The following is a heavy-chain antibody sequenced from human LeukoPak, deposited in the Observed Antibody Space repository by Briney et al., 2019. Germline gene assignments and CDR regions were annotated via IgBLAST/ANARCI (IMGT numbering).Heavy chain of an antibody. D-gene: IGHD3-3*01. CDR1: GFTFSNYA. CDR3: AKERAYDFWSGYYTGIDY. CDR2: ISGGGDSR. J-gene: IGHJ4*02. V-gene: IGHV3-23*01. Sequence: GGSLRLSCAASGFTFSNYAMSWVRQAPGKGLEWVSGISGGGDSRYYADSVKGRFTISRDNSKNTLYLQMNSLRAEDTAVYYCAKERAYDFWSGYYTGIDYWGQGTLVTVSS.